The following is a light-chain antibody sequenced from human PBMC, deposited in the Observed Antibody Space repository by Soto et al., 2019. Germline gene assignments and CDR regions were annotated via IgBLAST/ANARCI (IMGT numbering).Light chain of an antibody. CDR2: EGS. V-gene: IGLV2-23*01. Sequence: QSVLTQPASVSGSPGQSITSSCTGTSSDVGSYNLVSWYQQHPGKAPQLMIYEGSKRPSGVSNRFSGSKSGNSASLTISGLQAEDEADYYRCSYAGGSTYVFATGTKVTVL. CDR3: CSYAGGSTYV. J-gene: IGLJ1*01. CDR1: SSDVGSYNL.